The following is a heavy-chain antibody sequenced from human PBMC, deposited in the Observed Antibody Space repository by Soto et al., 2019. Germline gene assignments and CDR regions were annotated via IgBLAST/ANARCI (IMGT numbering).Heavy chain of an antibody. V-gene: IGHV3-7*01. CDR3: ARGARI. CDR2: IKEDGSEK. Sequence: EVQLVESGGDLVRPGGSLRLSCADSRFNFSGSWMYWVRQAPGKGLEWVANIKEDGSEKNYVDSVRGRFTISRDNAKNSLYLQMNSLRAEDTAVYYCARGARIWGQGTMVTVSP. CDR1: RFNFSGSW. J-gene: IGHJ3*02.